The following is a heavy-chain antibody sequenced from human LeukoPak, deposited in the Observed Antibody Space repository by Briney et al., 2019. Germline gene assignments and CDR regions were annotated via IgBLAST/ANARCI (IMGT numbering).Heavy chain of an antibody. CDR2: ISAYNGNT. Sequence: EASVTVSCTASGYTFTSYGISWVRQAPGQGLEWMGWISAYNGNTNYAQKLQGRVTMTTDTSTSTAYMELRSLRSDDTAVYYCAWGYYGATWSFDYWGQGTLVTVSS. V-gene: IGHV1-18*01. J-gene: IGHJ4*02. CDR3: AWGYYGATWSFDY. D-gene: IGHD4-17*01. CDR1: GYTFTSYG.